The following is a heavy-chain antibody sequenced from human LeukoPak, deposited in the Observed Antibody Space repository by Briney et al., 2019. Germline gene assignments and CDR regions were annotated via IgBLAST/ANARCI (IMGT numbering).Heavy chain of an antibody. D-gene: IGHD3-16*01. CDR2: IKSKTDGGTT. CDR1: GFTFSNAW. Sequence: KSGGSLRLSCAASGFTFSNAWMSWVRQAPGKGLEWVGRIKSKTDGGTTDYAAPVKGRFTISRDDSKNTLYLQMNSLKTEDTAVYYCTQGGRLGELLEDAFDIWGQGTMVTVSS. CDR3: TQGGRLGELLEDAFDI. V-gene: IGHV3-15*01. J-gene: IGHJ3*02.